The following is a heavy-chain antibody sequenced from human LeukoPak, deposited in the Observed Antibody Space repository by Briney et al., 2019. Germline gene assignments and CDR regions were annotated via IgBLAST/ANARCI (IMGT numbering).Heavy chain of an antibody. V-gene: IGHV4-59*12. CDR3: ARGGRSSSSWFDP. D-gene: IGHD6-6*01. CDR2: IHYSGST. J-gene: IGHJ5*02. CDR1: GGSISSYY. Sequence: SETLSLTCTVSGGSISSYYWSWIRQPPGKGLEWIGYIHYSGSTNYNPSLKSRVTISLDTSKNQFSLKLTSVTVADTAVYYCARGGRSSSSWFDPWGQGTLVTVSS.